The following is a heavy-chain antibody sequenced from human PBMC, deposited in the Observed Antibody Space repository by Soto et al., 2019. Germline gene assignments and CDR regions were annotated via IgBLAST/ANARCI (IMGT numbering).Heavy chain of an antibody. Sequence: GGSLRLSCAASGFTFNTYNINWVRQAPGKGLEWVSSISSTSAHIYYGDSMKGRFTISRDNAKNSLYLEMNSLRAEDTAVYYCARESEDLTSNFDYWGQGTLVTVSS. CDR1: GFTFNTYN. CDR2: ISSTSAHI. CDR3: ARESEDLTSNFDY. V-gene: IGHV3-21*06. J-gene: IGHJ4*02.